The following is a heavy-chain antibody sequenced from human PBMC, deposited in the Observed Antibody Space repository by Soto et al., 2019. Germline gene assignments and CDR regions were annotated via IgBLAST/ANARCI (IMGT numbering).Heavy chain of an antibody. CDR1: GYSFTSYW. CDR3: ASQTMGSGYYYYYGMDV. J-gene: IGHJ6*02. V-gene: IGHV5-51*01. CDR2: IYPGDSDT. Sequence: GGSLKISCKGSGYSFTSYWIGWVRQMPGKGLEWMGIIYPGDSDTRYSPSFQGQVTISADKSISTAYLQWSSLKASDTAMYYCASQTMGSGYYYYYGMDVWGQGTTVTVSS. D-gene: IGHD3-10*01.